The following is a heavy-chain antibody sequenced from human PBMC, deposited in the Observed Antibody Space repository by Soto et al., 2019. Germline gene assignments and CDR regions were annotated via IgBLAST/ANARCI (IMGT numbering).Heavy chain of an antibody. D-gene: IGHD6-19*01. J-gene: IGHJ3*02. CDR3: AKTTGGWFSAFEI. CDR2: ISGSGTTA. V-gene: IGHV3-23*01. Sequence: EVQLLESGGGLVQPGGSLRLSCAASGFIFSSYAMSWVRQSPGKGLEWVSAISGSGTTAYYADSVKGRFTFSRDKSKKTMYLQMNSLRAEDTDVYYCAKTTGGWFSAFEIWGQGTMVTVSS. CDR1: GFIFSSYA.